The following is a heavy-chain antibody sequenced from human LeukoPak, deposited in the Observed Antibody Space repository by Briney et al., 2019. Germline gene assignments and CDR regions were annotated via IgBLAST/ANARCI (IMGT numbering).Heavy chain of an antibody. J-gene: IGHJ3*02. CDR1: GFIFTKYG. V-gene: IGHV1-2*02. CDR3: ASFSPVYSSSSDRGAFDI. D-gene: IGHD6-6*01. CDR2: INPNSGGT. Sequence: AASVKVSCKASGFIFTKYGISWVRQAPGQGLEWMGWINPNSGGTNYAQKFQGRVTMTRDTSISTAYMELSRLRSDDTAVYYCASFSPVYSSSSDRGAFDIWGQGTMVTVSS.